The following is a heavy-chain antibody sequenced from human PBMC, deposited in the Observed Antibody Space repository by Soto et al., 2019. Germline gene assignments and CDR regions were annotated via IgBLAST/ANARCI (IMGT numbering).Heavy chain of an antibody. CDR1: GVSLSTARMG. V-gene: IGHV2-26*01. CDR2: IFSNDEK. J-gene: IGHJ6*02. CDR3: ARTNQGRHYYYYYGMDV. Sequence: PTETLTLTCTVSGVSLSTARMGVSWIRQPPGKALEWLAHIFSNDEKSYSTSLKSRLTISKDTSKSQVVLTMTNMDPVDTATYYCARTNQGRHYYYYYGMDVWGQGTTVTVSS.